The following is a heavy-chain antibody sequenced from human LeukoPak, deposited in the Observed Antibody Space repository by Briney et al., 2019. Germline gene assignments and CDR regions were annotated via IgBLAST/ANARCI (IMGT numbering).Heavy chain of an antibody. CDR3: ARQNSPGIFGSGCYTY. Sequence: PSETLSLTCSVSGGSISSYYWSWIRQPPGRGLEWIRYIYYSGSTNYNPSLKSRVTISVDTSKNQFSLKLSSVTAADTAVYYCARQNSPGIFGSGCYTYWGQGTLVTVSS. J-gene: IGHJ4*02. CDR1: GGSISSYY. CDR2: IYYSGST. D-gene: IGHD6-19*01. V-gene: IGHV4-59*01.